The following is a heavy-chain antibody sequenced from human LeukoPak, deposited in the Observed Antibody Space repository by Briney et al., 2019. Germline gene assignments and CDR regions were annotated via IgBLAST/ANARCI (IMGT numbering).Heavy chain of an antibody. CDR1: GFTFDDYA. J-gene: IGHJ4*02. Sequence: GRSLRLSCAAPGFTFDDYAMHWVRQAPGKGLEWVSGISWNNGSIGYADSVKGRFTISRDNAKNSLYLQMNSLRAEDMALYYCAKAGSGSYRGAFFDYWGQGTLVTVSS. CDR3: AKAGSGSYRGAFFDY. D-gene: IGHD1-26*01. V-gene: IGHV3-9*03. CDR2: ISWNNGSI.